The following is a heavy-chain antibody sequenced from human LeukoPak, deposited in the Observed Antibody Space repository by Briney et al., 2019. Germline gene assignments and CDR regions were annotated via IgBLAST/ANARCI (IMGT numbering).Heavy chain of an antibody. V-gene: IGHV4-39*01. CDR2: IYYSGST. D-gene: IGHD3-3*01. J-gene: IGHJ3*02. CDR3: ARHARHGLTIFGVVPTAFDI. Sequence: PSETLSLTCTVSGGSISSSSYYWGWIRQPPGKGLEWIGSIYYSGSTYYNPSLKSRVTISVDTSKNQFSLKLSSVTAADTAVYYCARHARHGLTIFGVVPTAFDIWGQGTMVTVSS. CDR1: GGSISSSSYY.